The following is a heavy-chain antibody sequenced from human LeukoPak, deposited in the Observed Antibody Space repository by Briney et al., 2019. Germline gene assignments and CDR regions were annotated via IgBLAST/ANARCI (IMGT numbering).Heavy chain of an antibody. Sequence: SETLSLTCAVSGYSISSSYYWGWIRQPPGKGLEWIGYIYYSGSTYYKPSLKSRVTISADTSKNQFSLKLTSVTAADTAVYYCARMVGGRYMDVWGKGTTVTVSS. J-gene: IGHJ6*03. V-gene: IGHV4-38-2*01. D-gene: IGHD2-15*01. CDR1: GYSISSSYY. CDR3: ARMVGGRYMDV. CDR2: IYYSGST.